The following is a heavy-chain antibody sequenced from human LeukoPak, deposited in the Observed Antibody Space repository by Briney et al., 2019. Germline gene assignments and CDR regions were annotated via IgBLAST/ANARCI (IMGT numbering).Heavy chain of an antibody. V-gene: IGHV3-23*01. Sequence: GGSLRLSCAASGFTFSSYAMSWVRQAPGKGLEWVSATSCSGGATYYADSVKGRFTISRDNSKNTLYLQMNSLRAEDTAIYYCAKSATGTTSNWFDPWGQGTLVTVPS. CDR2: TSCSGGAT. CDR3: AKSATGTTSNWFDP. J-gene: IGHJ5*02. D-gene: IGHD1-7*01. CDR1: GFTFSSYA.